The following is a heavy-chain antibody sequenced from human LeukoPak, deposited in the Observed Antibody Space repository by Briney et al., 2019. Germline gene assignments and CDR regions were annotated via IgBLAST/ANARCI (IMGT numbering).Heavy chain of an antibody. J-gene: IGHJ6*02. CDR3: ARATPYSSSSDYYYYGMDV. CDR1: GGSISNYY. V-gene: IGHV4-59*08. D-gene: IGHD6-6*01. Sequence: PSETLSLTCTVSGGSISNYYWSWIRQPPGKGLEWIGYIYYSGSTNYNPSLKSRVTISVDTSKNQFSLKLSSVTAADTAVYYCARATPYSSSSDYYYYGMDVWGQGTTVTVSS. CDR2: IYYSGST.